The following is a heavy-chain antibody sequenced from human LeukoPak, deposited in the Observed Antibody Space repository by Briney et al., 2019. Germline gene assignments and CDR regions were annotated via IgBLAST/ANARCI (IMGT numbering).Heavy chain of an antibody. Sequence: ASVKVSCKASGSTFTSYAMNWVRQAPGQGLEWMGWINTNTGNPTYAQGFTGRFVFSLDTSVSTAYLQISSLKAEDTAVYYCARVEMATIWAFSYYYGMDVWGQGTTVTVSS. D-gene: IGHD5-24*01. CDR1: GSTFTSYA. V-gene: IGHV7-4-1*02. J-gene: IGHJ6*02. CDR2: INTNTGNP. CDR3: ARVEMATIWAFSYYYGMDV.